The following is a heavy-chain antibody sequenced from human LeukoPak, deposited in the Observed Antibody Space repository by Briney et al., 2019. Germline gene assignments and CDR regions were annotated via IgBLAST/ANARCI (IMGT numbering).Heavy chain of an antibody. Sequence: GGSLRLSCAASGFTFHDYAMHWVRQVPGKGLEWVSLISGDGGTTYYSDSVKGRFTISRDNSKNSLYLQMSSLRTDDSALYHCAKDIVTVAGTGWFDPWGQGTLVTVSS. D-gene: IGHD6-19*01. CDR1: GFTFHDYA. CDR2: ISGDGGTT. J-gene: IGHJ5*02. V-gene: IGHV3-43*02. CDR3: AKDIVTVAGTGWFDP.